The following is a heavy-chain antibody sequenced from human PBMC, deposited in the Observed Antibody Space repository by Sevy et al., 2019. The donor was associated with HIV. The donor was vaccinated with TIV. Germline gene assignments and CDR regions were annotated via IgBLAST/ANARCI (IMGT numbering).Heavy chain of an antibody. D-gene: IGHD6-19*01. CDR2: IIPIFGTA. CDR1: GGTFSSYA. J-gene: IGHJ5*02. V-gene: IGHV1-69*06. Sequence: ASVKVSCKASGGTFSSYAISWVRQPPGQGLEWMGGIIPIFGTANYAQKFQGRVTITADKSTSTAYMELSSLRSEDTAVYYCARGIAVAGSGGFDPWGQGTLVTVSS. CDR3: ARGIAVAGSGGFDP.